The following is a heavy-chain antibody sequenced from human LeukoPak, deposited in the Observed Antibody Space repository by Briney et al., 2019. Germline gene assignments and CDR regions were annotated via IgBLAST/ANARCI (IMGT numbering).Heavy chain of an antibody. Sequence: RTSETLSLTCTVSGGSISSYYWSWIRQPPGKGLEWIGYIYYSGSTNYNPSLKSRVTISVGTSKNQFSLKLSSVTAADTAVYYCARGYDFYGMDVWGQGTTVTVSS. CDR2: IYYSGST. D-gene: IGHD3-3*01. CDR1: GGSISSYY. V-gene: IGHV4-59*01. CDR3: ARGYDFYGMDV. J-gene: IGHJ6*02.